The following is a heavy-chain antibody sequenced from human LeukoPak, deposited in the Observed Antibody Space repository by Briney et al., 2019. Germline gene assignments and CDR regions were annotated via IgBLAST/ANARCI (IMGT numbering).Heavy chain of an antibody. V-gene: IGHV3-30-3*01. CDR3: ARPLERRLIHYFDF. CDR2: VSYLGNDK. Sequence: GGSLRLSCAASGFTFNKYAMHWVRQAPGKGLEWVAVVSYLGNDKFYADSVKGRFTISKDNSNNTVYLEINSLRSEDTAVYYCARPLERRLIHYFDFWGQGTLVTVSS. J-gene: IGHJ4*02. CDR1: GFTFNKYA. D-gene: IGHD6-25*01.